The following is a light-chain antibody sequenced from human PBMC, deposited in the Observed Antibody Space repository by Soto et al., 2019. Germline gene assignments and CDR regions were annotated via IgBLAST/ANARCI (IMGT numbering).Light chain of an antibody. J-gene: IGKJ4*01. Sequence: DIVMTQSPDSLAVSLGERATINCKSSQSVLYSSNNKNYLAWYQQKPGQPPKLLIYWASTRESGVPDRFSGSGSGTDFTLIISSLQAEDVAVYYCQQYYSTPSFGGGTKVVIK. CDR3: QQYYSTPS. CDR1: QSVLYSSNNKNY. CDR2: WAS. V-gene: IGKV4-1*01.